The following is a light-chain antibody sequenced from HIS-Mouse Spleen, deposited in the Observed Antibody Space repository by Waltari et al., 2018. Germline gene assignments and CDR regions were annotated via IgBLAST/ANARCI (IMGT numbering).Light chain of an antibody. CDR1: QSFSSW. CDR2: KAS. CDR3: QQYNSYWT. V-gene: IGKV1-5*03. J-gene: IGKJ1*01. Sequence: DIQMTQSPSTLSASVGDRVTITCLASQSFSSWLAWYQQKPGKAPKLLIYKASSLESGVPSRFSGSGSGTEFTLTISSLQPDDFATYYCQQYNSYWTFGQGTKVEIK.